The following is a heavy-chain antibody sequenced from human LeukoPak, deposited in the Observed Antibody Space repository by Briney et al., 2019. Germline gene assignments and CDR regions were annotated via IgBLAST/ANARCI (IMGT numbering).Heavy chain of an antibody. V-gene: IGHV4-34*01. CDR1: GGSFSGYY. CDR2: INHSGST. Sequence: SETLSLTCAVYGGSFSGYYWSWIRQPPGKGLEWIGEINHSGSTNYNPSLKSRVTISVDTSKNQFSLKLSSVTAADTAVYYCARDRRSSSWYPDAFDIWGQGTMVTVSS. D-gene: IGHD6-13*01. CDR3: ARDRRSSSWYPDAFDI. J-gene: IGHJ3*02.